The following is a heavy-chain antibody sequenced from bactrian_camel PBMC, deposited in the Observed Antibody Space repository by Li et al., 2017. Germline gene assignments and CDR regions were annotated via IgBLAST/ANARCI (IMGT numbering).Heavy chain of an antibody. Sequence: HVQLVESGGGLVQPGGSLRLSCATSGFLFNRYDMTWVRQAPGKGLEWVSVIYSDGTNTYYADSVKGRFTISRDNAKNIIYLQMSSLTPDDTAMYYCAAGTRIIVGDYCDGITDWGQGTQVTVS. CDR3: AAGTRIIVGDYCDGITD. CDR2: IYSDGTNT. CDR1: GFLFNRYD. V-gene: IGHV3S5*01. D-gene: IGHD3*01. J-gene: IGHJ4*01.